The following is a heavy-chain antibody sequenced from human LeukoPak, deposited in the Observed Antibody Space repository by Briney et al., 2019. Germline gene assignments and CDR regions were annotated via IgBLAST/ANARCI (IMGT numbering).Heavy chain of an antibody. Sequence: SETLSLTCTVSGGSINSYYWSWIRQPPGKGLEWIGYIYYSGSTNYNPSLKSRVTISVDTSKNQFSLKLSSVTAADTAVYYCARPYSSGNYWGQGTLVTVSS. V-gene: IGHV4-59*12. CDR3: ARPYSSGNY. D-gene: IGHD6-19*01. J-gene: IGHJ4*02. CDR1: GGSINSYY. CDR2: IYYSGST.